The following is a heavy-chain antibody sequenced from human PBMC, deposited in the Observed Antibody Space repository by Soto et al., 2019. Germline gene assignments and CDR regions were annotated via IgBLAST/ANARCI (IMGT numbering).Heavy chain of an antibody. V-gene: IGHV3-23*01. Sequence: EVQLLESGGGWVQPGGSLRLSCAASGFTFSSYAMSWVRQAPGKGLEWVSAISGSGGSTYYADSVKGRFTISRDNSKNTLYLQMNSLRAEDTAVYYCAKDREHSSSCFDYWGQGTLVTVSS. CDR2: ISGSGGST. CDR3: AKDREHSSSCFDY. D-gene: IGHD6-13*01. CDR1: GFTFSSYA. J-gene: IGHJ4*02.